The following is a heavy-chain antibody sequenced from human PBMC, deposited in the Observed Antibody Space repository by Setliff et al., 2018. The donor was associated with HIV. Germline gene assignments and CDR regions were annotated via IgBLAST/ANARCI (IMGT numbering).Heavy chain of an antibody. Sequence: GASVKVSCKASGYTFTSYYMNWVRQAPGQGLEWMGIINPSGGSSTYAQKLQGRVAMTRDTSTSTVYMELSSLRSEDTAVYYCARDRVRITIFGANDASDIWGQGTMVTVSS. D-gene: IGHD3-3*01. CDR1: GYTFTSYY. CDR2: INPSGGSS. CDR3: ARDRVRITIFGANDASDI. J-gene: IGHJ3*02. V-gene: IGHV1-46*01.